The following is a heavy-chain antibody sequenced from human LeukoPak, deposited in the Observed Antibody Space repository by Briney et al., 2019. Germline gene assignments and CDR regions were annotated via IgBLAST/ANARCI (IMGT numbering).Heavy chain of an antibody. J-gene: IGHJ5*02. D-gene: IGHD3-16*01. Sequence: ASVKVSCKASGGTLSSYAISWVRQAPGQGLEWMGGIIPIFGTANYAQKFQGRVTITADESTSTAYMELSSLRSEDTAVYYCAREQRGLTEAWGQGALVTVSS. CDR2: IIPIFGTA. CDR1: GGTLSSYA. CDR3: AREQRGLTEA. V-gene: IGHV1-69*13.